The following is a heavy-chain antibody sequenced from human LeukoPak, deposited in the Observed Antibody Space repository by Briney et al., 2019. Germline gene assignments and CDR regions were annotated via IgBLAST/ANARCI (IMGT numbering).Heavy chain of an antibody. D-gene: IGHD6-13*01. Sequence: PSETLSLTCAVYGGSFSGYYWSWIRQPPGKGLEWIGYIYYSGSTNYNPSLKSRVTISVDTSKNQFSLKLSSVTAADTAVYYCASSQHSSSWYEEDYWGQGTLVTVSS. J-gene: IGHJ4*02. V-gene: IGHV4-59*08. CDR3: ASSQHSSSWYEEDY. CDR2: IYYSGST. CDR1: GGSFSGYY.